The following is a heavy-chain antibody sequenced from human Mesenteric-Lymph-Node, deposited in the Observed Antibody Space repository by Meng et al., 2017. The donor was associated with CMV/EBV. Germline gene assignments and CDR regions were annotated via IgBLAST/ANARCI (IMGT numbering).Heavy chain of an antibody. Sequence: SGYTFTGYYMHWVRQAPGQGLEWMGWINPNSGGTNYAQKFQDRVTMTRDTSISTAYMELSRLRSDDTAVYYCARKSSYDGSGSYYDYWGQGTLVTVSS. D-gene: IGHD3-10*01. V-gene: IGHV1-2*02. J-gene: IGHJ4*02. CDR3: ARKSSYDGSGSYYDY. CDR2: INPNSGGT. CDR1: GYTFTGYY.